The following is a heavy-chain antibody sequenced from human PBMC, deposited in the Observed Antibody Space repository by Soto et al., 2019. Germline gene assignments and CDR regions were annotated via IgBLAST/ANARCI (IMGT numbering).Heavy chain of an antibody. V-gene: IGHV4-31*03. CDR3: AREGAAPYYYYGMDV. CDR1: GGSISSGGYF. D-gene: IGHD6-6*01. J-gene: IGHJ6*02. Sequence: QVQLQESGPGLVKPSQTLSLTCTVSGGSISSGGYFWSGIRQHPGKGLEWIGFIYYSGSTYHNPSLTSRVTISVDTSKNQFSLKLSSVTAADTAVYYCAREGAAPYYYYGMDVWGQGTTVTVSS. CDR2: IYYSGST.